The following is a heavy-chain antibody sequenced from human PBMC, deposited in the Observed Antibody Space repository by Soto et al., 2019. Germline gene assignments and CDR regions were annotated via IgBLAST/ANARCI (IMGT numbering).Heavy chain of an antibody. CDR2: IYYSGST. J-gene: IGHJ6*02. D-gene: IGHD3-10*01. CDR3: PRSPNYYYYGFDV. Sequence: PSETLSLTCTVSGGSVSSGDYFWSWLRQSPGKRLEWIAYIYYSGSTNYNPSLKSRATISVDTSKSQVSLTLTSMTAADAALYYCPRSPNYYYYGFDVWGQGTEVTVYS. V-gene: IGHV4-61*08. CDR1: GGSVSSGDYF.